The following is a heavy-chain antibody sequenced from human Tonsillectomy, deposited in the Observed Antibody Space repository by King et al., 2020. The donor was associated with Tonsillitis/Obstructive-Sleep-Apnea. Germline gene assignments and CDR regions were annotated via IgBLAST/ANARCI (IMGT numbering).Heavy chain of an antibody. CDR1: GGSISSSSDY. D-gene: IGHD4-23*01. CDR3: ARPPVGHYYYYYMDV. V-gene: IGHV4-39*01. CDR2: IYYRGST. Sequence: QLQESGPGLVKPSETLSLTCTGSGGSISSSSDYWGWIRQPPGKGREWIGSIYYRGSTYYNPSLKSRVTISADTSKHQFSLKLSSVTAADTDVYYWARPPVGHYYYYYMDVWGKGTAVTVSS. J-gene: IGHJ6*03.